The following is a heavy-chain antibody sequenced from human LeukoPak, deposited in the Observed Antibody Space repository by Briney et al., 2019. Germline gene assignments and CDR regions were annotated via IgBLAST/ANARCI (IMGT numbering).Heavy chain of an antibody. CDR1: GGSIIRDY. Sequence: SETLSLTCTVSGGSIIRDYWSWIRQPPGKGLEWIGYIYYSGNTNYNPSLKSRVTISLDTSRNQFSLKLGSVTAAHTAVYYCARGSLTGRTCYDFVSWGQGTLVTVSS. V-gene: IGHV4-59*01. D-gene: IGHD3-9*01. J-gene: IGHJ4*02. CDR3: ARGSLTGRTCYDFVS. CDR2: IYYSGNT.